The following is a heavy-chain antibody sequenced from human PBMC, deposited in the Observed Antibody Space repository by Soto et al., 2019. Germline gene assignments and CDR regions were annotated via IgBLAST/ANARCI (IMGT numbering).Heavy chain of an antibody. D-gene: IGHD3-3*01. V-gene: IGHV1-18*01. CDR3: ARDSKRFLEYYYYMDV. J-gene: IGHJ6*03. CDR1: GYTFTSHG. CDR2: ISAYNGNT. Sequence: ASVKVSCKASGYTFTSHGISWVRQAPGQGLEWMGWISAYNGNTNYAQKLQGRVTMTTDTSTSTAYMELRSLRSDDTAVYYCARDSKRFLEYYYYMDVWGKGTTVTVSS.